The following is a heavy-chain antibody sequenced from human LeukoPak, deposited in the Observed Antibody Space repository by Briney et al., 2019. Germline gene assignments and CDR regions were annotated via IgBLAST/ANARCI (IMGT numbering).Heavy chain of an antibody. CDR2: ISYDGSNK. J-gene: IGHJ3*02. D-gene: IGHD3-10*01. Sequence: PGGSLRLSCATSGFTFSSYGMHWVRQAPGKGLEWVAVISYDGSNKYYADSVKGRFTISRDNAKNSLYLQMNSLRAEDTAVYYCARAMVRGVIIADAFDIWGQGTMVTVSS. CDR3: ARAMVRGVIIADAFDI. V-gene: IGHV3-30*03. CDR1: GFTFSSYG.